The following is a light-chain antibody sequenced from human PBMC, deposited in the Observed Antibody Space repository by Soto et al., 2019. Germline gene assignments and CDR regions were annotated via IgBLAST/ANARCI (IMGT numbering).Light chain of an antibody. J-gene: IGLJ3*02. Sequence: QSALTQSPSASGSPGQSVTISCTGTSSDVGNYKYVSWYQQHPGKAPKPMIYEVSKRPSGVPDRFSGSKSGNTASLTVSGLQAEDEADYYCSSYAGSNNWVFGGGTKVTVL. CDR3: SSYAGSNNWV. CDR2: EVS. V-gene: IGLV2-8*01. CDR1: SSDVGNYKY.